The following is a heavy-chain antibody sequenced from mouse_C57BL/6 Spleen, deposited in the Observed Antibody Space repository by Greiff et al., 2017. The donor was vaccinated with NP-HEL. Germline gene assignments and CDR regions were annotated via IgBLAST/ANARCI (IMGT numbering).Heavy chain of an antibody. J-gene: IGHJ1*03. V-gene: IGHV1-69*01. CDR2: IDPSDSYP. CDR1: GYTFTSYW. Sequence: VQLQQPGAELVMPGASVKLSCKASGYTFTSYWMHWVKQRPGQGLEWIGEIDPSDSYPNYNQKFKGKSTLTVAKSSSTAYLQLSSLTSDDSAVYYCASGGYYSSSLDWYFDVWGTGTTVTVSS. CDR3: ASGGYYSSSLDWYFDV. D-gene: IGHD1-1*01.